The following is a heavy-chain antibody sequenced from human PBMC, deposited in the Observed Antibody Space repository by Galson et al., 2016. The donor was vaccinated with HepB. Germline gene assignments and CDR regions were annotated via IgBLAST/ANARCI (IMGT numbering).Heavy chain of an antibody. CDR3: SKALELRNYYYFYGMDV. D-gene: IGHD1-7*01. CDR1: GFTFEDYA. Sequence: SLRLSCAASGFTFEDYAMHWVRQAPGKGLEWVSGISWDSGSVDYADSVKGRFTISRDNARKSLYLQMDSLRPEDTALYYCSKALELRNYYYFYGMDVWGKGTTVTVSS. J-gene: IGHJ6*04. V-gene: IGHV3-9*01. CDR2: ISWDSGSV.